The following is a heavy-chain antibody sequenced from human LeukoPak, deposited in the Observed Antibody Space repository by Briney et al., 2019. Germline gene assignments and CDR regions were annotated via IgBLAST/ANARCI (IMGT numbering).Heavy chain of an antibody. CDR3: ARDDSSWSYYFDY. CDR2: ISAYNGNT. Sequence: ASVKVSCKASGGTFSSYAISWVRQAPGQGLEWMGRISAYNGNTNYAQKLQGRVTMTTDTSTSTAYMELRSLRSDDTAVYYCARDDSSWSYYFDYWGQGTLVTVSS. CDR1: GGTFSSYA. J-gene: IGHJ4*02. D-gene: IGHD6-13*01. V-gene: IGHV1-18*01.